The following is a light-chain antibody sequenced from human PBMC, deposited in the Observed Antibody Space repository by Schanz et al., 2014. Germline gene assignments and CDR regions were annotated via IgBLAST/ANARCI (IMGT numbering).Light chain of an antibody. V-gene: IGLV2-14*02. CDR1: SSDVGNYNL. Sequence: QSALTQPASVSGSPGQSITISCTGTSSDVGNYNLVSWYQQHPGKAPKLMIYDVTNRPSGVSYRFSGSKSGNTASLTISGLQAEDEADYYCVSYTSSSTWVFGGGTKLTVL. J-gene: IGLJ3*02. CDR2: DVT. CDR3: VSYTSSSTWV.